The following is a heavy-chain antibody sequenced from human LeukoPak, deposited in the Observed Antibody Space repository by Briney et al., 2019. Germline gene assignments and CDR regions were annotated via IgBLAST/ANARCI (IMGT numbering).Heavy chain of an antibody. V-gene: IGHV3-21*01. Sequence: GGSLRLSCAASGLTFSSYSMNWVRQAPGKGLEWVSSISSSSYIYYADSVKGRFTISRDNAKNSLYLQMNSLRAEDTAVYYCARDSPYCSSTSCYDYFDYWGQGTLVTVSS. CDR3: ARDSPYCSSTSCYDYFDY. CDR2: ISSSSYI. D-gene: IGHD2-2*01. J-gene: IGHJ4*02. CDR1: GLTFSSYS.